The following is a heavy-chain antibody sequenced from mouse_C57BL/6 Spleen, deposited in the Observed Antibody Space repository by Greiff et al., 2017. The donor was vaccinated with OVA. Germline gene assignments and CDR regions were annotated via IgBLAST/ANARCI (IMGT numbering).Heavy chain of an antibody. CDR1: GYAFSSYW. CDR2: IYPGDGDT. CDR3: ARWDDYDGAWFAY. V-gene: IGHV1-80*01. Sequence: QVQLQQSGAELVKPGASVKISCKASGYAFSSYWMNWVKQRPGKGLEWIGQIYPGDGDTNYNGKFKGKATLTADKSSSTAYMQLSSLTSEDSAVYVCARWDDYDGAWFAYWGQGTLVTVSA. J-gene: IGHJ3*01. D-gene: IGHD2-4*01.